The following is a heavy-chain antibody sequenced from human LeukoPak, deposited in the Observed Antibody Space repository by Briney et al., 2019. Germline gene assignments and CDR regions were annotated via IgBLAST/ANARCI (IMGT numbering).Heavy chain of an antibody. CDR2: IYSSGST. CDR3: ARDHCSGGFCFVDH. V-gene: IGHV4-4*07. CDR1: GGSISSNF. Sequence: PSETLSLTCTVSGGSISSNFWSWIRQPVGKGLEWIGRIYSSGSTNQNPSLKSRLTMSVDTSRNQFSLKLTSETAADTALYYCARDHCSGGFCFVDHWGQGTLVTVSS. J-gene: IGHJ5*02. D-gene: IGHD2-15*01.